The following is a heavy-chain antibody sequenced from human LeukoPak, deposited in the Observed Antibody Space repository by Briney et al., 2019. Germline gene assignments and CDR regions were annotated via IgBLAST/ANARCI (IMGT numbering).Heavy chain of an antibody. CDR3: ARVNCSGGSCYSQIFDY. J-gene: IGHJ4*02. Sequence: ASVKVSCKASGYTFTGYYMHWVRQAPGQGLEWMGWINPNSGGTNYAQKFQGRVTMTRDTSISTAYMELSRLRSDDTAVYYCARVNCSGGSCYSQIFDYWGQGTLVTVSS. CDR2: INPNSGGT. V-gene: IGHV1-2*02. D-gene: IGHD2-15*01. CDR1: GYTFTGYY.